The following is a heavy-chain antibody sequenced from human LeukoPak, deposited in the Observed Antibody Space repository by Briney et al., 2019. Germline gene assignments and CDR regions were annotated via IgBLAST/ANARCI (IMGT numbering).Heavy chain of an antibody. Sequence: ASVKVSCKASGYTFTSYGISWVRQAPGQGLEWMGWISAYNGNTNYAQKLQGRVTMTTDTSTSTAYMELRSLRSDDTAVYYCARSITYSSGWYKIYYMDVWGKGTTVTVSS. CDR1: GYTFTSYG. CDR3: ARSITYSSGWYKIYYMDV. J-gene: IGHJ6*03. V-gene: IGHV1-18*01. CDR2: ISAYNGNT. D-gene: IGHD6-19*01.